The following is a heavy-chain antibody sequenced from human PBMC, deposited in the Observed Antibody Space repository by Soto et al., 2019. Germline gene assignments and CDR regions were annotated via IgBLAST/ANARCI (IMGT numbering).Heavy chain of an antibody. CDR3: ARGVLTLGYSSSWYDYYYYGMDV. V-gene: IGHV4-34*01. CDR1: LASFCRNY. D-gene: IGHD6-13*01. Sequence: SETLSLTCSAYLASFCRNYRLSNPHSPLNVLDWIGEINDSGSTNYNTSLKSRVTISVETSKNQFSLKLSSVTAADTAVYYCARGVLTLGYSSSWYDYYYYGMDVWGQGTTVTVSS. CDR2: INDSGST. J-gene: IGHJ6*02.